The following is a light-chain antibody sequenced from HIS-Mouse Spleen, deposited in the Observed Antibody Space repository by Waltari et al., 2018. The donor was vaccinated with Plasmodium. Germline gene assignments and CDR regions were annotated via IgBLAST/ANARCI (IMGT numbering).Light chain of an antibody. J-gene: IGLJ3*02. Sequence: SYELTQPPSVSVSPGQMARTTCSGDALPKNYAYWYQQKSGQAPVLVIYEDSKRPSGIPERFSGSSSGTMATLTISGAQVEDEADYYCYSTDSSGNHRVFGGGTKLTVL. CDR1: ALPKNY. V-gene: IGLV3-10*01. CDR2: EDS. CDR3: YSTDSSGNHRV.